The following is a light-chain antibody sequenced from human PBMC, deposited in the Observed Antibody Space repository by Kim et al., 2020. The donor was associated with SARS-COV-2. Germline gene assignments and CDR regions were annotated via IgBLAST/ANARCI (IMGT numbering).Light chain of an antibody. CDR1: KLGNKY. Sequence: SYELTQPPSVSVSPGQTASITCSGDKLGNKYACWYQQKPGQSPVLVIYQNTKRPSGIPERFSGSNSGNTATLTISGTQAMDEADYYCQAWDSTTADFGGGTQLTVL. CDR3: QAWDSTTAD. J-gene: IGLJ2*01. V-gene: IGLV3-1*01. CDR2: QNT.